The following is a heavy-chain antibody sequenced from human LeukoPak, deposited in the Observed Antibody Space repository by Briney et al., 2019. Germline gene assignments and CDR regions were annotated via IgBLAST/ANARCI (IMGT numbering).Heavy chain of an antibody. V-gene: IGHV3-66*02. CDR2: IYSGGST. D-gene: IGHD5-18*01. CDR1: GFTVSSNY. CDR3: ARGVYSYGPLYFDY. J-gene: IGHJ4*02. Sequence: QPEGSLRLSCAASGFTVSSNYMSWVRQAPGKGLEWVSVIYSGGSTYYADSVKGRFTISRDNSKNTLYLQMNSLRAEDTAVYYCARGVYSYGPLYFDYWGQGTLVTVSS.